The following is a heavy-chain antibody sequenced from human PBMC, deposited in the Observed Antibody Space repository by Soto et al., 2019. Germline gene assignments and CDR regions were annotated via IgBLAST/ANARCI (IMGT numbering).Heavy chain of an antibody. J-gene: IGHJ6*02. CDR1: GGTFSSYA. Sequence: ASVKVSCKASGGTFSSYAISWVRQAPGQGLEWMGGIIPIFGTANYAQKSQGRVTITADESTSTAYMEPSSLRSEDTAVYYCARLSDGPSGGYYYYYGMDVWGQGTTVTVS. D-gene: IGHD3-16*02. CDR3: ARLSDGPSGGYYYYYGMDV. CDR2: IIPIFGTA. V-gene: IGHV1-69*13.